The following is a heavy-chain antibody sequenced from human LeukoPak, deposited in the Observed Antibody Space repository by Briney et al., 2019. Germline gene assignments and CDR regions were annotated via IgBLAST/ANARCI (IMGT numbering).Heavy chain of an antibody. CDR3: ARTSGYMDY. CDR2: IYTSGST. D-gene: IGHD6-19*01. J-gene: IGHJ4*02. Sequence: SETLSLTCTVSGGSISGGSYYWSWIRQPAGKGLEWIGRIYTSGSTNYNPSLKSRVTISVDTSKNQFSLKLSSVTAADTAVYYCARTSGYMDYWGQGTLVTVSS. CDR1: GGSISGGSYY. V-gene: IGHV4-61*02.